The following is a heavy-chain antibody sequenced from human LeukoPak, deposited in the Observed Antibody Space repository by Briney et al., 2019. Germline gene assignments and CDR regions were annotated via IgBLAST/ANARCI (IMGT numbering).Heavy chain of an antibody. V-gene: IGHV4-61*02. CDR2: IYTSGST. J-gene: IGHJ4*02. CDR3: ARETGTYGSGSYYEHFDY. CDR1: GYSISSGYY. Sequence: SETLSLTCSVSGYSISSGYYWSWIRQPAGKGLEWIGRIYTSGSTNYNPSLKSRVTISVDTSKNQFSLKLSSVTAADTAVYYCARETGTYGSGSYYEHFDYWGQGTLVTVSS. D-gene: IGHD3-10*01.